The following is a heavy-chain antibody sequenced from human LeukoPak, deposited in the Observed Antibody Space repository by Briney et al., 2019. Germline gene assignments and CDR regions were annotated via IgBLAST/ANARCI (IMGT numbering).Heavy chain of an antibody. CDR1: GFTFSSYA. CDR3: ARDAWTTVVTVGDY. CDR2: ISYDGRNK. V-gene: IGHV3-30*04. D-gene: IGHD4-23*01. J-gene: IGHJ4*02. Sequence: GGSLRLSCAASGFTFSSYAMHWVRQAPGKGLEWVAVISYDGRNKYYADSVKGRFTISRDNSKNTLYLQMNSLRAEDTAVYYCARDAWTTVVTVGDYWGQGTLVTVSS.